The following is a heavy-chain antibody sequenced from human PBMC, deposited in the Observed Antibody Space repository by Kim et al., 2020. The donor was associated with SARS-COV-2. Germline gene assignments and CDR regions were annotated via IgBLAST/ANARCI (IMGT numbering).Heavy chain of an antibody. V-gene: IGHV4-39*01. J-gene: IGHJ5*02. CDR3: ARRPIGYCSGGSCYANWFDP. CDR2: IYYSGST. Sequence: SETLSLTCTVSGGSISSSSYYWCWIRQPPGKGLEWIGSIYYSGSTYYNPSLKSRVTISVDTSKNQFSLKLSSVTAADTAVYYCARRPIGYCSGGSCYANWFDPWGQGTLVTVSS. CDR1: GGSISSSSYY. D-gene: IGHD2-15*01.